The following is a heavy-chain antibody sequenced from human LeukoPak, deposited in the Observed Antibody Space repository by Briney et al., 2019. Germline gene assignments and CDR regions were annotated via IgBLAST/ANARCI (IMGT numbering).Heavy chain of an antibody. D-gene: IGHD3-22*01. CDR2: IYTSGST. CDR1: GYSISSGYY. V-gene: IGHV4-4*07. J-gene: IGHJ3*02. CDR3: ARMSYYYDSSGYDAYAFDI. Sequence: PSETLSLTCAVSGYSISSGYYWSWIRQPAGKGLEWIGRIYTSGSTDYNPSLKSRVTMSVDTSKNQFSLKLSSVTAADTAVYYCARMSYYYDSSGYDAYAFDIWGQGTMVTVSS.